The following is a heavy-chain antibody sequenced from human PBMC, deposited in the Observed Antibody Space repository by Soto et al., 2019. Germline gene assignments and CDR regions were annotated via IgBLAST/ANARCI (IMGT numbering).Heavy chain of an antibody. V-gene: IGHV3-9*01. Sequence: GGSLRLSCAASGFTFDDYAMHWVRQAPGKGLEWVSGISWNSGSIGYADSVKGRFTISRDNAKNSLYLQMNSLRAEDTALYYFVKEGYYYGAFDIWGQGTM. CDR1: GFTFDDYA. J-gene: IGHJ3*02. CDR2: ISWNSGSI. D-gene: IGHD3-10*01. CDR3: VKEGYYYGAFDI.